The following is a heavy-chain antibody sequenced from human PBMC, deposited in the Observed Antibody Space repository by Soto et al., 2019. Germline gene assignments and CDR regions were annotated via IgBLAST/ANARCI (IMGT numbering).Heavy chain of an antibody. CDR1: GYTFTGYY. Sequence: ASVKVSCKASGYTFTGYYMHWVRQAPGQGLEWMGWSNPNSGGTNYAQKFQGWVTMTSDTYISTAYMELSRLRSDDTAVFYCSRERLGGSGLNFFDYWGQGTLVTVSS. CDR2: SNPNSGGT. D-gene: IGHD1-26*01. J-gene: IGHJ4*02. CDR3: SRERLGGSGLNFFDY. V-gene: IGHV1-2*04.